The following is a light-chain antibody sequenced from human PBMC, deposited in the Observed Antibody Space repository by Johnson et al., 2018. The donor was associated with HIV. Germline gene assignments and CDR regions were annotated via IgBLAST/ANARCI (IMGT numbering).Light chain of an antibody. CDR3: GTWERSLSAGYV. J-gene: IGLJ1*01. CDR2: ETN. V-gene: IGLV1-51*02. Sequence: QSVLTQPPSVSAAPGQKVTISCSGSSSNIGNNYVSWYQQLPGTAPKLLLYETNKRPSGIPDRFSCSQSGTSANLGINGLQTEDEADYYCGTWERSLSAGYVFGAGTKVTVL. CDR1: SSNIGNNY.